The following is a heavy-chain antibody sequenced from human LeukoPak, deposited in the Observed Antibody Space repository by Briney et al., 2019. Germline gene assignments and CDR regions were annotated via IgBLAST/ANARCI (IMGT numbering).Heavy chain of an antibody. J-gene: IGHJ4*02. CDR2: LSTYNGNT. Sequence: ASVKVSCKASGYTFTTYGVSWVRQAPGQRLEWMGWLSTYNGNTNYAQKLQGRLTMTTDTSTSTAYMELRSLRSDDTAVYYCARSPHILTGENFDYWGQGTLVTVSS. V-gene: IGHV1-18*01. D-gene: IGHD3-9*01. CDR1: GYTFTTYG. CDR3: ARSPHILTGENFDY.